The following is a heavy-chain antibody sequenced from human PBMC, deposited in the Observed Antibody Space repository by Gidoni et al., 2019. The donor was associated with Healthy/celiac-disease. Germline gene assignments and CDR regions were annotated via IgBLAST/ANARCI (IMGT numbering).Heavy chain of an antibody. CDR3: ARHYPYCSGGSCYQTRAYYFDY. Sequence: QLQLQESGPGLVKPSETLSLTCTVSGGSISSSSYYWGWIRQPPGKGLEWIGSIYYSGSTYYNPSLKSRVTISVDTSKNQFSLKLSSVTAADTAVYYCARHYPYCSGGSCYQTRAYYFDYWGQGTLVTVSS. CDR1: GGSISSSSYY. CDR2: IYYSGST. D-gene: IGHD2-15*01. V-gene: IGHV4-39*01. J-gene: IGHJ4*02.